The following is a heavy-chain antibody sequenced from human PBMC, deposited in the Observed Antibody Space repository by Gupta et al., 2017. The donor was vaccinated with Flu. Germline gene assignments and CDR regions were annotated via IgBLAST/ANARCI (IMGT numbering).Heavy chain of an antibody. J-gene: IGHJ3*02. CDR3: ARGQARDGGKRQDAFDI. V-gene: IGHV4-61*02. CDR1: GCSISSGSYY. CDR2: IYTSGST. Sequence: QVQLQESGPGLVKPSQTLSLTCTVSGCSISSGSYYWSWIRQPAGKGLEWIGRIYTSGSTNYNPSLKSRVTISVDTSKNQCSLKLSSVTAADTAVYYCARGQARDGGKRQDAFDIWGQGTMVTVSS. D-gene: IGHD2-15*01.